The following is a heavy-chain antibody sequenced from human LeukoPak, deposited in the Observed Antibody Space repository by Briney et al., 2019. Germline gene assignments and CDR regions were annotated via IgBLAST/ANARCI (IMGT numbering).Heavy chain of an antibody. Sequence: SGPTLVKPTQTLTLTCTFSGFSLSTSGVGVGWIRQPPGKALEWLALIYWNDDKCYSPSLKSRLTITKDTSKNQVVLTMTNMDPVDTATYYCAHRPMGNWFDPWGQGTLVTVSS. V-gene: IGHV2-5*01. CDR1: GFSLSTSGVG. CDR3: AHRPMGNWFDP. D-gene: IGHD1-26*01. J-gene: IGHJ5*02. CDR2: IYWNDDK.